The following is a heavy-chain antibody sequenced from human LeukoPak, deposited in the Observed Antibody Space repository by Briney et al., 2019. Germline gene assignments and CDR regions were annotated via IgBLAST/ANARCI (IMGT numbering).Heavy chain of an antibody. CDR2: ISYDGSNK. Sequence: GGSLRLSCAASGSTFSSYAMHWVRQAPGKGLEWVAVISYDGSNKYYADSVKGRFTISRDNSKNTLYLQMNSLRAEDTAVYYCARDSGWFGEHQRGGAFDIWGQGTMVTVSS. CDR1: GSTFSSYA. D-gene: IGHD3-10*01. CDR3: ARDSGWFGEHQRGGAFDI. V-gene: IGHV3-30-3*01. J-gene: IGHJ3*02.